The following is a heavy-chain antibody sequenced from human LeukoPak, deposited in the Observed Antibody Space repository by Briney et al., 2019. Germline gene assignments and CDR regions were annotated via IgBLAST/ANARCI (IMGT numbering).Heavy chain of an antibody. CDR1: GFTFSSYA. D-gene: IGHD3-10*01. CDR3: AKEGVTPFDY. CDR2: ISRSGNST. J-gene: IGHJ4*02. Sequence: GGSLRLSCAASGFTFSSYAMSWVRQAPGKGLEWVSAISRSGNSTYYTDSVRGRFTISRDNSKHTLYLQMNSLRAEDTALYYCAKEGVTPFDYWGQGTLVTVSS. V-gene: IGHV3-23*01.